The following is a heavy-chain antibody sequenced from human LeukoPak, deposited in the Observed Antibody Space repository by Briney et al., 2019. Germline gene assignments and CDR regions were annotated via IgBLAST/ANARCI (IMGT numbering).Heavy chain of an antibody. CDR1: GFTFSNYD. V-gene: IGHV3-30*18. CDR2: ISYDGTNK. J-gene: IGHJ4*02. CDR3: AKDDRGNEAPFDY. Sequence: GGSLRLSCTASGFTFSNYDMHWVRQAPGKGLEWVAVISYDGTNKYYADSVKGRFTISRDNSKNTLHLQMNSLRAEDTAVYYCAKDDRGNEAPFDYWGQGTLVTVSS.